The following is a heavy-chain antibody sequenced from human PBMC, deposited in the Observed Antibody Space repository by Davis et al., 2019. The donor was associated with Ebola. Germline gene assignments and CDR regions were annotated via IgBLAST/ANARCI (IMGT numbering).Heavy chain of an antibody. CDR2: IKQDGSEK. CDR3: ARDDNSLFTYYFDY. Sequence: GESLKISCASPGFTFSSYWMSWVRQAPGKGLAWVANIKQDGSEKYYVDSVKGRFTISRDNAKNSLYLQMNSLRAEDTAVYYCARDDNSLFTYYFDYWGQGTLVTVSS. J-gene: IGHJ4*02. V-gene: IGHV3-7*03. D-gene: IGHD1-1*01. CDR1: GFTFSSYW.